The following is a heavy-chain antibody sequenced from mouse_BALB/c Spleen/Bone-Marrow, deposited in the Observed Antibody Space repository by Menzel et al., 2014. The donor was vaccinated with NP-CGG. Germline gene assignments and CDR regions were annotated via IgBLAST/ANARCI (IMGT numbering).Heavy chain of an antibody. CDR1: GYAFTNYL. J-gene: IGHJ2*01. CDR2: INPGSGTT. Sequence: LVESGTELVRPGTSVKVSCKASGYAFTNYLIEWIKQRPGQGLEWIGVINPGSGTTNYDEKFKGKATLTADKSSTTAYMQLSSLTSDDSAVYFCARSEYCNSDYWGQGTTLTVSS. V-gene: IGHV1-54*01. D-gene: IGHD2-10*02. CDR3: ARSEYCNSDY.